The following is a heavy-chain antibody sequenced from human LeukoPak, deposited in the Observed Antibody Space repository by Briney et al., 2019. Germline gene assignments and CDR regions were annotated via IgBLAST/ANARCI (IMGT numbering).Heavy chain of an antibody. CDR3: ARDRLGDYDHSGYYDK. Sequence: GGSLRLSCAASGFTFRDYYMSWLRQAPGKGLEWVAYICDSGRTVYHADSVKGRFTISRDNAKNSVYLQMNNLRAEDTAVYYCARDRLGDYDHSGYYDKWGQGTLVTVSS. D-gene: IGHD3-22*01. V-gene: IGHV3-11*01. J-gene: IGHJ4*02. CDR2: ICDSGRTV. CDR1: GFTFRDYY.